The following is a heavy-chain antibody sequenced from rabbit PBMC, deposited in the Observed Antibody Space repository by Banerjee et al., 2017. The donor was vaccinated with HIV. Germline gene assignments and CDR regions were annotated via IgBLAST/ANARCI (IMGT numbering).Heavy chain of an antibody. J-gene: IGHJ4*01. Sequence: QEQLVESGGGLVQPGGSLKLSCKASGFDFSSYGVSWVRQAPGKGLEWIGYIDPVFGSTYYASWVNGRFTISSHNAQNTLYLQLNSLTAADTATYFCARDRYVGSSDSSYSFTLWGPGTLVTVS. CDR3: ARDRYVGSSDSSYSFTL. CDR2: IDPVFGST. D-gene: IGHD8-1*01. CDR1: GFDFSSYG. V-gene: IGHV1S47*01.